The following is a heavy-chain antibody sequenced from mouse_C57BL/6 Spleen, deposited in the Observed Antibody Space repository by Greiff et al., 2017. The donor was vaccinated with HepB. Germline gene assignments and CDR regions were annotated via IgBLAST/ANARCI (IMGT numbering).Heavy chain of an antibody. J-gene: IGHJ2*01. V-gene: IGHV1-55*01. CDR3: ARWELGRCDY. D-gene: IGHD4-1*01. CDR2: IYPGSGST. Sequence: QVQLQQPGAELVKPGASVKMSCKASGYTFTSYWITWVKQRPGQGLEWIGDIYPGSGSTNYNEKFKSKATRTVDTSSSTAYMQLRSLTSEDSAVYYCARWELGRCDYWGQGPTLTVSS. CDR1: GYTFTSYW.